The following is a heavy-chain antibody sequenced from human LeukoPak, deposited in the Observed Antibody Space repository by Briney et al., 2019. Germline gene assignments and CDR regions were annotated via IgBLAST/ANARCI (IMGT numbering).Heavy chain of an antibody. J-gene: IGHJ2*01. V-gene: IGHV3-48*03. Sequence: PGGSLTLSCAASGFTFSSSEMNWARQAPGKGLEWVSFISSSATTIYYADSVKGRFTISRDDAKNSLYLQMNSLRAEDTAFYYCARDRGTNGRVYWYFDPGCRRTMVTVSS. CDR1: GFTFSSSE. CDR2: ISSSATTI. D-gene: IGHD2-8*01. CDR3: ARDRGTNGRVYWYFDP.